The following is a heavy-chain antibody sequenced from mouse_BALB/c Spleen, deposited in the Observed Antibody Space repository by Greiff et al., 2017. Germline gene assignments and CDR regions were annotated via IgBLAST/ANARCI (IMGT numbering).Heavy chain of an antibody. CDR3: ARGGGITTSPYAMDY. D-gene: IGHD1-2*01. V-gene: IGHV3-2*02. J-gene: IGHJ4*01. Sequence: EVKLVESGPGLVKPSQSLSLTCTVTGYSITSDYAWNWIRQFPGNKLEWMGYISYSGSTSYNPSLKSRISITRDTSKNQFFLQLNSVTTEDTATYYCARGGGITTSPYAMDYWGQGTSVTVSS. CDR2: ISYSGST. CDR1: GYSITSDYA.